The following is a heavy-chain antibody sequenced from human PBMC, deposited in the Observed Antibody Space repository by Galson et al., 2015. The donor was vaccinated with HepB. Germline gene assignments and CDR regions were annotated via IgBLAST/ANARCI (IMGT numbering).Heavy chain of an antibody. CDR3: AKDGIMVANNPYHFHY. V-gene: IGHV3-23*01. D-gene: IGHD2-15*01. CDR2: ITSSGGNT. CDR1: GFTFTRYA. J-gene: IGHJ4*02. Sequence: LRLSCAASGFTFTRYAMTWVRQAPGKGLEWVSSITSSGGNTYYTDAVKGRFTISRDNSKSTLSLQLNSLRVEDTAVYYCAKDGIMVANNPYHFHYWGQGTLVTVSS.